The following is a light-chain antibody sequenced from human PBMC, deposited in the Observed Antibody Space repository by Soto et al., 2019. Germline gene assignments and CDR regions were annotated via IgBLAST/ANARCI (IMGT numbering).Light chain of an antibody. CDR3: QYRFT. V-gene: IGKV3-20*01. CDR2: GAS. CDR1: QSISSSY. Sequence: DIVLTQSPGTPSLSPGERATLSCRASQSISSSYLAWYQQKPGQTPRLLIYGASSRATGISDRFSGSGSGTDFTLTIGRLEPEDFAVYYCQYRFTFGPGTKVDIK. J-gene: IGKJ3*01.